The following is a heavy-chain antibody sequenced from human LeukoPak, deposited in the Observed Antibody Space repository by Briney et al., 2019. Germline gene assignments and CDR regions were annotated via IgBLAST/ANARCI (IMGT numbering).Heavy chain of an antibody. CDR2: INPNSGGT. V-gene: IGHV1-2*02. J-gene: IGHJ4*02. CDR1: GYTFTSYD. CDR3: ARVHTYYDSSGYLVY. Sequence: ASVKVSCKASGYTFTSYDINWVRQAPGQGLEWMGWINPNSGGTNYAQKFQGRVTMTRDTSISTAYMELSRLRSDDTAVYYCARVHTYYDSSGYLVYWGQGTLVTVSS. D-gene: IGHD3-22*01.